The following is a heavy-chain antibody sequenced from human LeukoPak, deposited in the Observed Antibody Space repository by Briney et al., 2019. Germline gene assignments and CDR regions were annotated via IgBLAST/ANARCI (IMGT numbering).Heavy chain of an antibody. CDR2: INPNGGGT. Sequence: GASVKVSCKASGYTFTANYIHWVRQAPGRGLKWMGWINPNGGGTHYVQKFQGWVTLTRDTSISTLYMELSSLKSDDTAVYYCARGFGTSWFDYWGQGTLVTVSS. V-gene: IGHV1-2*04. J-gene: IGHJ4*02. CDR1: GYTFTANY. D-gene: IGHD2-2*01. CDR3: ARGFGTSWFDY.